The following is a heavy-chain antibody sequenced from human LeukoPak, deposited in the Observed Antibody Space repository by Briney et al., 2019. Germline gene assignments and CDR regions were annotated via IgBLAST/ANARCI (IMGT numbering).Heavy chain of an antibody. CDR1: GYTFTSYY. CDR2: INAGNGDR. D-gene: IGHD3-22*01. V-gene: IGHV1-3*01. Sequence: ASVKVSCKASGYTFTSYYMHWVRQAPGQRLEWMGWINAGNGDRKYSEKFQGRVTTTRDTSASTAYMELSSLRSEDTAIYYCARSSGYYYQYFDYWGQGSLVTVSS. J-gene: IGHJ4*02. CDR3: ARSSGYYYQYFDY.